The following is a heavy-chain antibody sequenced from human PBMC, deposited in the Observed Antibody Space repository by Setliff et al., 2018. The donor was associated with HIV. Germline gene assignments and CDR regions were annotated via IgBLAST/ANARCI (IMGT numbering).Heavy chain of an antibody. Sequence: LSLTCSVSGGSISSYYWSWIRQPPGKGLEWIGDIYYSGMTNYNPSLQSRVTISLDTSKNQFSLKVNSVTAADTAVYYCARDPWLLGASAGGDNWLDPWGQGTLVTVSS. CDR1: GGSISSYY. D-gene: IGHD1-26*01. CDR3: ARDPWLLGASAGGDNWLDP. V-gene: IGHV4-59*01. CDR2: IYYSGMT. J-gene: IGHJ5*02.